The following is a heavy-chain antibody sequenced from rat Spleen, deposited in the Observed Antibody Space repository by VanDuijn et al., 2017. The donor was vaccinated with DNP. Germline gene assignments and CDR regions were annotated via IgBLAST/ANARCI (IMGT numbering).Heavy chain of an antibody. CDR3: VRGIGTTRVPFDY. D-gene: IGHD1-5*01. CDR2: ISAGGGKT. CDR1: GFTFSNYG. V-gene: IGHV5S13*01. Sequence: EVQLVESGGGLVQPGRSLKLSCAASGFTFSNYGMAWVRQAPTKGLEWVASISAGGGKTYYRGSVKGRFTISRDNAKNTQYLQMNSLTSEDMATYYCVRGIGTTRVPFDYWGQGVMVTVSS. J-gene: IGHJ2*01.